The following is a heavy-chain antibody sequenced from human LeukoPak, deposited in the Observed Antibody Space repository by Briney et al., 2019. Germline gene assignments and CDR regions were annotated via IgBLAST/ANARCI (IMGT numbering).Heavy chain of an antibody. D-gene: IGHD3-9*01. CDR3: AKDLGDISTGYHTSFDY. Sequence: GRSLRLSCAASGFTFDDYAMPWVRQAPGKGLEWVSGISWNSGSIGYADSVKGRFTISRDNAKNSLYLQMNSLRAEDTALYYCAKDLGDISTGYHTSFDYWGQGTLVTVSS. V-gene: IGHV3-9*01. CDR1: GFTFDDYA. CDR2: ISWNSGSI. J-gene: IGHJ4*02.